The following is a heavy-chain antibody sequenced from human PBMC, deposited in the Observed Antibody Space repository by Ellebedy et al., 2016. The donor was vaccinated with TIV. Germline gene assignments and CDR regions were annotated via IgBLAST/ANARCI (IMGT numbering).Heavy chain of an antibody. CDR2: ISSSSTYI. J-gene: IGHJ4*02. V-gene: IGHV3-21*01. CDR3: AKYRLNGGKSAFDS. Sequence: GGSLRLXXAASGFTFSSYSMNWVRQAPGKGLEWVSSISSSSTYIYYADSMKGRFTISRDNAKNSLYLQMNSLRVEDTALYYCAKYRLNGGKSAFDSWGQGTLVTVSS. D-gene: IGHD4-23*01. CDR1: GFTFSSYS.